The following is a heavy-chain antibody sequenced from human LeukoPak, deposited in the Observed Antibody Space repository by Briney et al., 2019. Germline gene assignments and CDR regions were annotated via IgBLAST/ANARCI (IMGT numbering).Heavy chain of an antibody. CDR1: GFTFSSYA. CDR2: ISYDGSNK. Sequence: GRSLRLSCAASGFTFSSYAMHWVRQAPGKGLEWVAVISYDGSNKYYADSVKGRFTISRDNSKNTLYLQMNSLRAEDTAVYYCARDSGFPYCSSTSCYEYYFDYWGQGTLVTVSS. CDR3: ARDSGFPYCSSTSCYEYYFDY. V-gene: IGHV3-30*04. J-gene: IGHJ4*02. D-gene: IGHD2-2*01.